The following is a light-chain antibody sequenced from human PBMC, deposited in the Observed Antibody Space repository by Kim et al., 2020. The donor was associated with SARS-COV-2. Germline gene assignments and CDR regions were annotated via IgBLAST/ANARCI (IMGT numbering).Light chain of an antibody. V-gene: IGKV3-20*01. CDR1: QSVYSDY. J-gene: IGKJ1*01. CDR2: EAS. CDR3: QQYSSSPRT. Sequence: EIVLTQSPGTLCLSPGDRATLSCRASQSVYSDYLAWYQQKPGQAPRLLIHEASIRATGIPDRFSGSGSGTDFTLTIRRLQPEDFAVYYCQQYSSSPRTFGQGTKVDIK.